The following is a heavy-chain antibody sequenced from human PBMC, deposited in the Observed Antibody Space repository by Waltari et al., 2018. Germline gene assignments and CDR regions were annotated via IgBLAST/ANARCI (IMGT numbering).Heavy chain of an antibody. V-gene: IGHV3-7*01. Sequence: EVQLVESGGGLVQPGGSLRLSCAASGSSFSSYWMSWVRPAPGKGLEWVANIKQGGSEKYYVDSAKGRFTISRDNAKNSLYLQMNSLRAEDTAVYYCARVSRYCSGGSCSDFDYWGQGTLVTVSS. CDR1: GSSFSSYW. CDR3: ARVSRYCSGGSCSDFDY. D-gene: IGHD2-15*01. J-gene: IGHJ4*02. CDR2: IKQGGSEK.